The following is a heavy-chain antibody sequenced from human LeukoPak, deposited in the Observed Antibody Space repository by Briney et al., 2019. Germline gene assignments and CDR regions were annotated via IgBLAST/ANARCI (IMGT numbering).Heavy chain of an antibody. CDR2: ISSSSSYI. CDR1: GFTFSSYS. J-gene: IGHJ4*02. D-gene: IGHD3-3*01. Sequence: GGSLRLSCAASGFTFSSYSMNWVHQAPGKGLEWVSSISSSSSYIYYADSVKGRFTISRDNAKNSLYLQMNSLRAEDTAVYYCARDREAYYDFWSGYYPYYFDYWGQGTLVTVSS. CDR3: ARDREAYYDFWSGYYPYYFDY. V-gene: IGHV3-21*01.